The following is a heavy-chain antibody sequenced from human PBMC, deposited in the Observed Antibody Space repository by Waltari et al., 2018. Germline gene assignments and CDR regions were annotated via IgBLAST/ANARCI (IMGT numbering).Heavy chain of an antibody. Sequence: QLQLQESGPGLVKPSETLSLTCTVSGGSISSSSYYWGWIRQPPGKGLEWIGSIYHSGSTYYNPSLKSRVTISVDTSKNQFSLKLSSVTAADTAVYYCATLNDFWSGSYFDYWGQGTLVTVSS. V-gene: IGHV4-39*07. D-gene: IGHD3-3*01. CDR1: GGSISSSSYY. CDR2: IYHSGST. CDR3: ATLNDFWSGSYFDY. J-gene: IGHJ4*02.